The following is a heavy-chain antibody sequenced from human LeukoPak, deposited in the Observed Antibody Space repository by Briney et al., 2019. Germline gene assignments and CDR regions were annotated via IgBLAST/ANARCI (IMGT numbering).Heavy chain of an antibody. D-gene: IGHD2-21*02. J-gene: IGHJ4*02. CDR2: INPSGGST. CDR3: ARDFPVAYCGGDCSLFDY. V-gene: IGHV1-46*03. Sequence: ASVKVSCKASGYTFTSYYMHWVRQAPGQGLEWMGIINPSGGSTSYAQKFQGRVTMTRDTSTSTVYMELSSLRSEDTAVYYCARDFPVAYCGGDCSLFDYWGQGTLVTASS. CDR1: GYTFTSYY.